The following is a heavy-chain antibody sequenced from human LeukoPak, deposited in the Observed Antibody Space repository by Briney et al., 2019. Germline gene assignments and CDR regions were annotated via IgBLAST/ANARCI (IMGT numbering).Heavy chain of an antibody. CDR2: IYYSGST. V-gene: IGHV4-59*01. CDR1: GGSISSYY. J-gene: IGHJ4*02. Sequence: SETLALTCTVSGGSISSYYWSWIRQPPGKGLEWIGYIYYSGSTNYNPSLKSRVTISVDTSKNQFPLKLSSVTAADTAVYYCARARYDILTGYFDYWGQGTLVTVSS. D-gene: IGHD3-9*01. CDR3: ARARYDILTGYFDY.